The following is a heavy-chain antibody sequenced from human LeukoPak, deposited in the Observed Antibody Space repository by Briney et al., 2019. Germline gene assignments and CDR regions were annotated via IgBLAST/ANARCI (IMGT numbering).Heavy chain of an antibody. V-gene: IGHV3-21*01. J-gene: IGHJ6*03. CDR2: ISSSSSYI. CDR1: GVTFSSYS. CDR3: ARGPPPDYYYMDV. Sequence: GGSLRLSCAASGVTFSSYSMNWVRRAPGKGLGWGSSISSSSSYIYYADSVKGRFTISRDNAKNSLYLQMNSLRPEDTAVYYCARGPPPDYYYMDVWGKGTTVTVSS.